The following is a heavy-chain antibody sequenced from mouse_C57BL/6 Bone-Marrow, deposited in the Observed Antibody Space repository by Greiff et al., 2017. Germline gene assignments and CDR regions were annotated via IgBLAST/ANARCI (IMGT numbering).Heavy chain of an antibody. J-gene: IGHJ4*01. CDR2: ISSGSSTI. CDR3: ATLSHYYAMDY. Sequence: EVKLMESGGGLVKPGGSLKLSCAASGFTFSDYGMHWVRQAPEKGLEWVAYISSGSSTISYADTVKGRFTISRDNAKNTLFLQMTSLRSEDTAMYYCATLSHYYAMDYWGQGTSVTVSS. V-gene: IGHV5-17*01. D-gene: IGHD2-3*01. CDR1: GFTFSDYG.